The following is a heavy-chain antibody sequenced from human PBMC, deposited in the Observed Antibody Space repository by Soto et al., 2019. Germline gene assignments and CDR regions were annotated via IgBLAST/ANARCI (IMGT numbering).Heavy chain of an antibody. D-gene: IGHD1-26*01. J-gene: IGHJ4*02. V-gene: IGHV1-18*01. CDR1: GYTFTNYG. Sequence: QVQLVQSGVEVKMPGASVKLACKASGYTFTNYGLTWVRQVPGQGLEWIGWVSGYNRNTNYAQKFEDRVIMTTDTSTSTAFMELRSLRPDNPGIYFGARARQWEPLIYWGQGTLLTVSP. CDR3: ARARQWEPLIY. CDR2: VSGYNRNT.